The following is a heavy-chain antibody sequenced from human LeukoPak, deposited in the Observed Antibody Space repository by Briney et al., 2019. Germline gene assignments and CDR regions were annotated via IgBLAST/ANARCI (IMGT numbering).Heavy chain of an antibody. CDR2: ISWNSGSI. V-gene: IGHV3-9*01. D-gene: IGHD6-13*01. J-gene: IGHJ4*02. CDR1: GFTFDDYA. CDR3: AKDISYSSSWYYFDY. Sequence: PGGSLRLSCAASGFTFDDYAMHWVRQAPGKGLEWVSGISWNSGSIVYADSVKGRFTISRDNAKNSLYLQMNSLRAEDTALYYCAKDISYSSSWYYFDYWGQGTLVTVSS.